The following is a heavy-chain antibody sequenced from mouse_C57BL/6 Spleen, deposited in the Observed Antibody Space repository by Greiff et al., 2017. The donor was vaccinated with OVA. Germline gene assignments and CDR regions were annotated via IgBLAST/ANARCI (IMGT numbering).Heavy chain of an antibody. CDR3: ARYENHGVYYDYGRYYAMDY. Sequence: EVQGVESGGGLVQPGGSLSLSCAASGFTFTDYYMSWVRQPPGKALEWLGFISNKANGYTTEYSASVKGRLTTSRDNSQSILYLQMNALRAEDSATYYCARYENHGVYYDYGRYYAMDYWGQGTSVTVSS. CDR1: GFTFTDYY. D-gene: IGHD2-4*01. V-gene: IGHV7-3*01. CDR2: ISNKANGYTT. J-gene: IGHJ4*01.